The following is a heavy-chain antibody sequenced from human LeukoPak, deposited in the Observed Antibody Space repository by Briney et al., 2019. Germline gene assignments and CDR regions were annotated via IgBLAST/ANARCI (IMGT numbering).Heavy chain of an antibody. CDR3: ARQGGNTPYYMDV. V-gene: IGHV1-2*02. CDR2: INPNSGGT. J-gene: IGHJ6*03. CDR1: GYTFTGYY. D-gene: IGHD4-23*01. Sequence: EASVKVSCKASGYTFTGYYMHWVRQAPGQGLEWMGWINPNSGGTNYAQKFQGRVTMTRDTSISTAYMELSRLRSDDTAVYYCARQGGNTPYYMDVWGKGTTVTVSS.